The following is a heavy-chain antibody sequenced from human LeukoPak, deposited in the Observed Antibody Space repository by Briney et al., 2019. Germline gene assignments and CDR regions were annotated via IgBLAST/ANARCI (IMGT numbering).Heavy chain of an antibody. CDR1: GYTFTSYY. J-gene: IGHJ4*02. CDR3: AFGYSSGWPQFDY. Sequence: GASVKVSCKASGYTFTSYYMHWVRQAPGQGLEWMGIINPSGGSTSYAQKFQGRVAMTRDTSTSTVYMELSSLRSEDAAVYYCAFGYSSGWPQFDYWGQGTLVTVSS. CDR2: INPSGGST. V-gene: IGHV1-46*03. D-gene: IGHD6-19*01.